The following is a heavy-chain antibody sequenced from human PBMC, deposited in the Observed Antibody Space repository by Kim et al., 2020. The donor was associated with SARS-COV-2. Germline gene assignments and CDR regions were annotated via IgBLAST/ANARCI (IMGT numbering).Heavy chain of an antibody. D-gene: IGHD6-19*01. CDR2: IDPSDSYT. J-gene: IGHJ3*02. V-gene: IGHV5-10-1*01. Sequence: GESLKISCKGSGYSFTSYWISWVRQMPGKGLEWMGRIDPSDSYTNYSPSFQGHVTISADKSISTAYLQWSSLKASDTAMYYCASPHIAVEGAFDIWGQGTMVTVSS. CDR3: ASPHIAVEGAFDI. CDR1: GYSFTSYW.